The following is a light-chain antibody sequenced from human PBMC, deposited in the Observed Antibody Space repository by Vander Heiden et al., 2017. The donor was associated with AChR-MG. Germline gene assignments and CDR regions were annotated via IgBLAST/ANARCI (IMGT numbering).Light chain of an antibody. CDR3: QAWDSSTGVV. J-gene: IGLJ2*01. V-gene: IGLV3-1*01. CDR2: QPA. Sequence: SYELTQPPPVSVSPAQTATIPCSGDRLADKCTCWYQRKPGRTPVLVICQPAKRPSAIHERFSRSNSVNTATLSISGTQAMDEADYYCQAWDSSTGVVFGGGTKLTVL. CDR1: RLADKC.